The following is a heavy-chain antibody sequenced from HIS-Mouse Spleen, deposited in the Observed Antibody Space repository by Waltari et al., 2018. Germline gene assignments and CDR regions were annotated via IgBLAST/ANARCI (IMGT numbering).Heavy chain of an antibody. CDR1: GGSISSSSYY. Sequence: QLQLQESRPALVKPSETLSSTCNVSGGSISSSSYYWGWIRQPPGKGLEWIGSIYYSGSTSYNPSLKSRVTISVDTSKNQFSLKLSSVTAADTAVYYCAREIPYSSSWYDWYFDLWGRGTLVTVSS. D-gene: IGHD6-13*01. J-gene: IGHJ2*01. V-gene: IGHV4-39*07. CDR3: AREIPYSSSWYDWYFDL. CDR2: IYYSGST.